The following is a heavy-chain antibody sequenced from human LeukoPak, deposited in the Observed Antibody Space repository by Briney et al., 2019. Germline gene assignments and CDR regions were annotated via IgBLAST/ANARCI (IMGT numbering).Heavy chain of an antibody. CDR1: GFTFSSYS. CDR3: ARSKAGRDY. J-gene: IGHJ4*02. V-gene: IGHV3-48*04. Sequence: GGSLRLSCAASGFTFSSYSMNWVRQAPGKGLEWVSYISSSSSTIYYADSVKGRFTISRDNAKNSLYLQMNSLRAEDTAVYYCARSKAGRDYWGQGTLVTVSS. CDR2: ISSSSSTI.